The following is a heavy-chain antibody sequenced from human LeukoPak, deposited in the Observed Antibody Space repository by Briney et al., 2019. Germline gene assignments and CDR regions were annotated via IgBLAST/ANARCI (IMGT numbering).Heavy chain of an antibody. Sequence: GGSLRLSCAASGFTFSSYAMSWVRQAPGKGLEWVSAISAGGGSTYYADSVKGRFTISRDNSKNTLYLQMNSLRAEDTAVYYCARVGGYSSSSGSGYWGQGTLVTVSS. D-gene: IGHD6-6*01. CDR3: ARVGGYSSSSGSGY. J-gene: IGHJ4*02. CDR2: ISAGGGST. CDR1: GFTFSSYA. V-gene: IGHV3-23*01.